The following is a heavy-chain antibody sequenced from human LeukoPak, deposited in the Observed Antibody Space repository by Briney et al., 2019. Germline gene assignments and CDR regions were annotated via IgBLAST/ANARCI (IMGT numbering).Heavy chain of an antibody. J-gene: IGHJ6*02. D-gene: IGHD6-13*01. CDR2: QKRTGNT. Sequence: PVTLSLTCAVYGGSFSGYYWSWIRQPPGKGLEWIGEQKRTGNTKHHPSLKSRVTISVDTSKNLFFMKLSSVTAADTAVYYCARGRSWPLRYSMGVWGQETTVTV. V-gene: IGHV4-34*01. CDR1: GGSFSGYY. CDR3: ARGRSWPLRYSMGV.